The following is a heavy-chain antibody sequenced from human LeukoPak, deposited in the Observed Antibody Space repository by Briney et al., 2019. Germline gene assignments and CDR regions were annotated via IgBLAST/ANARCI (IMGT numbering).Heavy chain of an antibody. CDR2: IKQDGSEK. V-gene: IGHV3-7*01. Sequence: GGSLRLSCAASGFTFSSYWMSWVRQAPGKGLEWVANIKQDGSEKYYVDSVKGRFTISRDNAKNSLYLQMNSLRAEDTAVYYCARGISGAPGGDYYYYYMDVWGKGTTVTISS. CDR1: GFTFSSYW. D-gene: IGHD5-12*01. CDR3: ARGISGAPGGDYYYYYMDV. J-gene: IGHJ6*03.